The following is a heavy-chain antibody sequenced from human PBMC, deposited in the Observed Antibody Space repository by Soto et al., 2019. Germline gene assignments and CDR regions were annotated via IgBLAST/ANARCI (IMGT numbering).Heavy chain of an antibody. D-gene: IGHD3-9*01. CDR3: VRDVDFAFDY. V-gene: IGHV3-48*02. CDR2: ITISSSTS. Sequence: GGSLRLSCAASGFTFSTHSMNWVRQAPGKGLDWVSYITISSSTSYYPDSVKGRFTVSRDNAKNSLYLQMNSLRDEDTAVYYCVRDVDFAFDYWGQGTLVTVSS. J-gene: IGHJ4*02. CDR1: GFTFSTHS.